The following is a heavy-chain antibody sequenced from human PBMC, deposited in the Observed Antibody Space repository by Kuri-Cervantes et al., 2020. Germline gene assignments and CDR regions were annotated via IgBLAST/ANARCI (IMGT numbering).Heavy chain of an antibody. D-gene: IGHD3-10*01. CDR2: ISGSSSTI. V-gene: IGHV3-48*02. CDR3: AREQGDITMVRGVIGQELPEYYYYGMDV. J-gene: IGHJ6*02. Sequence: GGSLRLSCAASGFTFSSYSMNWVRQAPGKGLEWVSYISGSSSTIYYADSVKGRFTISRDNAKNSLYLQMNSLRDEDTAVYYCAREQGDITMVRGVIGQELPEYYYYGMDVWGQGTTVTVSS. CDR1: GFTFSSYS.